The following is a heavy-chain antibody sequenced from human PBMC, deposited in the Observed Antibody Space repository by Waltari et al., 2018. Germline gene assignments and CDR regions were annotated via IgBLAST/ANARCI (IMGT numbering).Heavy chain of an antibody. J-gene: IGHJ4*02. CDR3: ATGPTLDTAMVYYFDY. D-gene: IGHD5-18*01. CDR1: GYTLTELS. V-gene: IGHV1-24*01. Sequence: QVQLVQSGAEVKKPGASVKVSCKVSGYTLTELSMHWVRQAPGKGLEWMGGFDPEDGETNYAQKFQGRVTMTEDTSTDTAYMELSSLRSEDTAVYYCATGPTLDTAMVYYFDYWGQGTLVTVSS. CDR2: FDPEDGET.